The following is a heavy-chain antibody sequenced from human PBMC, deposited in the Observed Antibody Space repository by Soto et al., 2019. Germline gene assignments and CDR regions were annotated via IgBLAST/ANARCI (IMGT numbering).Heavy chain of an antibody. Sequence: ASVKVSCKASGYTFTSYYMHWVRQAPGQEREWMGIINPSGGSTSYAQKFQGRVTMTRDTSTSTVYMELSSLRSEDTAVYYCARDGTLSYYDFWSGYYAHYYYGMDVWGQGTTVTVSS. CDR3: ARDGTLSYYDFWSGYYAHYYYGMDV. D-gene: IGHD3-3*01. V-gene: IGHV1-46*01. CDR1: GYTFTSYY. J-gene: IGHJ6*02. CDR2: INPSGGST.